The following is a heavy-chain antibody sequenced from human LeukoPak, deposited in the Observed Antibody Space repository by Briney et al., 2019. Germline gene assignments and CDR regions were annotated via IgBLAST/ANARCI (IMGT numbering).Heavy chain of an antibody. J-gene: IGHJ6*04. V-gene: IGHV3-30*04. CDR2: ISYDGSNK. Sequence: GRSLRLSCAASGFTFSSYAMHWVRQAPGKGLEWVAVISYDGSNKYYADSVKGRFTISRDNSKNTLYPQMNSLRAEDTAVYYCARDLVEDAAVTYRLYGMDVWGKGTTVTVSS. D-gene: IGHD4-17*01. CDR1: GFTFSSYA. CDR3: ARDLVEDAAVTYRLYGMDV.